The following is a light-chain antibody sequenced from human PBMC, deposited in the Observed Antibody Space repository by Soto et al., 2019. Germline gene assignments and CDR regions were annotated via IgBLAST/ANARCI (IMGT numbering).Light chain of an antibody. J-gene: IGLJ1*01. CDR1: SSDVGYYNY. Sequence: QSALTQPPSASGSPGQSVTISCTGTSSDVGYYNYVSWYQQHPGKAPKLMIYEVSKRPSGVPDRFSGSKSVNTASLTVSGLQAEDEADYYCSSYAGRNKYVFGTGTKLTVL. CDR2: EVS. V-gene: IGLV2-8*01. CDR3: SSYAGRNKYV.